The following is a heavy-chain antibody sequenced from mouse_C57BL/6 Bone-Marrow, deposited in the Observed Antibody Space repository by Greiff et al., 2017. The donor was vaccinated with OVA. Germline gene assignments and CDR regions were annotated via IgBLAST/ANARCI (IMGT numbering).Heavy chain of an antibody. CDR3: ARAYYGSRWWYFDV. D-gene: IGHD1-1*01. CDR1: GYTFTSYW. CDR2: IDPSDSYT. J-gene: IGHJ1*03. V-gene: IGHV1-50*01. Sequence: QVQLQQPGAELVKPGASVKLSCKASGYTFTSYWMQWVKQRPGQGLEWIGEIDPSDSYTNYNQKFKGKATLTVDTSSSTAYMQLSSLTSEESAVYYCARAYYGSRWWYFDVWGTGTTVTVSS.